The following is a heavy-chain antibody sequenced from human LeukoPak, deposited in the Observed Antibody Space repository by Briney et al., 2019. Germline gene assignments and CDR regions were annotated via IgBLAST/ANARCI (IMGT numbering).Heavy chain of an antibody. CDR2: ISSSSSYI. CDR3: ARGSSSCFDY. Sequence: GGSLRLSCAASGFTFSSYSMSWVRQAPGKGLEWVSSISSSSSYIYYADSVEGRFTISRDNAKNSLYLQMNSLRAEDTAVYYCARGSSSCFDYWGQGTLVTVSS. D-gene: IGHD2-2*01. J-gene: IGHJ4*02. V-gene: IGHV3-21*01. CDR1: GFTFSSYS.